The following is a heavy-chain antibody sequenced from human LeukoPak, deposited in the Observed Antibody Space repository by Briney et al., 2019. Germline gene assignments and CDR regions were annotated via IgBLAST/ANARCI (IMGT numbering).Heavy chain of an antibody. CDR2: IWYDGSKK. V-gene: IGHV3-33*01. J-gene: IGHJ4*02. D-gene: IGHD3-16*01. Sequence: GRSLRPSCAASGFTFRSYGMHWVRQAPGKGLEWVALIWYDGSKKYYADSVKGRFTISRDNSKNTLYLQMNSLRAEDTAMYYCARDLYADYVWGSFDYWGQGTLVTVSS. CDR1: GFTFRSYG. CDR3: ARDLYADYVWGSFDY.